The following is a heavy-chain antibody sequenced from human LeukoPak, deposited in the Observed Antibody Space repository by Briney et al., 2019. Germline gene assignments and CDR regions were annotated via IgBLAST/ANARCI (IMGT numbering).Heavy chain of an antibody. Sequence: AGGSLRLSCAASGFTFSSYGMHWVRQAPGKGLEWVAFIRYDGSNKYYADSVKGRFTISRDSSKNTLYLQMNSLRTEDTAVYYCARESDGDIDYWGQGTLVTVSS. V-gene: IGHV3-30*02. J-gene: IGHJ4*02. CDR2: IRYDGSNK. D-gene: IGHD4-17*01. CDR3: ARESDGDIDY. CDR1: GFTFSSYG.